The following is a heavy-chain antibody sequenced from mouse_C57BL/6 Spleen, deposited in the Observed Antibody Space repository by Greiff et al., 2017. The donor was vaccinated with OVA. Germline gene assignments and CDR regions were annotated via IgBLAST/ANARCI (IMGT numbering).Heavy chain of an antibody. Sequence: VQLQQSGPGLVAPSQSLSITCTVSGFSLTSYGVHWVRQPPGKGLEWLVVIWSDGSTTYNSALKSRLSISKDNSKSQVFLKMNSLQTDDTAMYYCARHRGNYYGSGYFDVWGTGTTVTVSS. D-gene: IGHD1-1*01. V-gene: IGHV2-6-1*01. CDR1: GFSLTSYG. CDR2: IWSDGST. J-gene: IGHJ1*03. CDR3: ARHRGNYYGSGYFDV.